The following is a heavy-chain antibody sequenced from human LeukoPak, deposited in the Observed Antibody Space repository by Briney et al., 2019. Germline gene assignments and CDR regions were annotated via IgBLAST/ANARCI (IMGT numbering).Heavy chain of an antibody. CDR2: IYYSGAT. CDR1: GDSISSSSYY. CDR3: AREYYYGSGPYFDY. V-gene: IGHV4-39*07. Sequence: PSETLSLTCTVSGDSISSSSYYWGWIRQPPAKGLEWIGSIYYSGATYYNPSLKSRVTISVDTSKNQFSLKLSSVTAADTAVYYCAREYYYGSGPYFDYWGQGTLVTVSS. D-gene: IGHD3-10*01. J-gene: IGHJ4*02.